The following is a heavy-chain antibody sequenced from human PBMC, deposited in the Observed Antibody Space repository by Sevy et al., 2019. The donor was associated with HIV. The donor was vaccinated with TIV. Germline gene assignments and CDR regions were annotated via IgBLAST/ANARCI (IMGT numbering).Heavy chain of an antibody. D-gene: IGHD3-9*01. V-gene: IGHV3-15*01. CDR2: IQSKIDGGTT. CDR3: TTSSHSPRVWRDFDPRFYFFYYGMDV. CDR1: GFTFTHAW. J-gene: IGHJ6*02. Sequence: GGSLSLSCAASGFTFTHAWMNWVRQAPGKGLEWVDRIQSKIDGGTTDFAAPVKGRFTISRDDSKNTVFLQMNSLKTEDAAVYYCTTSSHSPRVWRDFDPRFYFFYYGMDVWGQGTTVTVSS.